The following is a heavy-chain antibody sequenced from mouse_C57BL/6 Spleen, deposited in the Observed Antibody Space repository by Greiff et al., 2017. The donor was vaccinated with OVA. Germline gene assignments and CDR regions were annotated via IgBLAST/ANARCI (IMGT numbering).Heavy chain of an antibody. CDR3: ARTTAQAYYFDY. CDR1: GYAFSSSW. D-gene: IGHD3-2*02. J-gene: IGHJ2*01. CDR2: IYPGDGDT. Sequence: VQLQQSGPELVKPGASVKISCKASGYAFSSSWMNWVKQRPGKGLEWIGRIYPGDGDTNYNGKFKSKATLTVDKSSSTAYMQLSSLTSEDSAVYYCARTTAQAYYFDYWGQGTTLTVSS. V-gene: IGHV1-82*01.